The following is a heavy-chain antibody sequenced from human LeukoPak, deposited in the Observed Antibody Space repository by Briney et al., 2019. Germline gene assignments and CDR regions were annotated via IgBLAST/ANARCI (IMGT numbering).Heavy chain of an antibody. CDR1: GGSISSNY. CDR3: AGYSSGWYYFDY. D-gene: IGHD6-19*01. V-gene: IGHV4-59*12. CDR2: IYYSGST. J-gene: IGHJ4*02. Sequence: SETLSLTCTVSGGSISSNYWNWLRQPPGKGLEWIGYIYYSGSTNYNPSLESRVSMSVDMSKNQFSLKLSSVTAADTAVYYCAGYSSGWYYFDYWGQGTLVTVSS.